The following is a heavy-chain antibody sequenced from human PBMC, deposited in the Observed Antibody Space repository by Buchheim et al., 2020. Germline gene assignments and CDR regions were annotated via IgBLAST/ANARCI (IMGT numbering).Heavy chain of an antibody. Sequence: QVQLVQSGAEVKKPGSSVKVSCKASGGTFSSYAISWVRQAPGQGLEWMGGIIPIFGTANYAQKFQGRVTITADKSTRTAYMELSSLRSEDTAVYYCARDRLRFLECLPTPSGYYYYGMDVWSQGTT. D-gene: IGHD3-3*01. J-gene: IGHJ6*02. CDR1: GGTFSSYA. CDR3: ARDRLRFLECLPTPSGYYYYGMDV. CDR2: IIPIFGTA. V-gene: IGHV1-69*06.